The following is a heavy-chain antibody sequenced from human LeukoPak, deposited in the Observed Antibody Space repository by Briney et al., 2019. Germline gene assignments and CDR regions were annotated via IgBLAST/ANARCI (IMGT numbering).Heavy chain of an antibody. V-gene: IGHV3-30-3*01. Sequence: GGSLRLSCAASGFTFSSYAVHWVRQAPGKGLEWVAVILHDGSNKYYADSVKGRFTISRDNSKNTLYLQMNSLRAEDTAGYYCARDLGTFRDCSSTSCYTFDYRGQGTLVTVSS. J-gene: IGHJ4*02. D-gene: IGHD2-2*01. CDR2: ILHDGSNK. CDR1: GFTFSSYA. CDR3: ARDLGTFRDCSSTSCYTFDY.